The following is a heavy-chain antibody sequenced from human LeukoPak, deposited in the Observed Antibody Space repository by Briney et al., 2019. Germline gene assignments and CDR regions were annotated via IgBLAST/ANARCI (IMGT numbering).Heavy chain of an antibody. CDR2: IYYSGST. J-gene: IGHJ4*02. CDR3: ARGPLYYDSSGYYYYYFDY. D-gene: IGHD3-22*01. V-gene: IGHV4-59*01. Sequence: SETLSLTCAVYGGSFSGYYWSWIRQPPGKGLEWIGYIYYSGSTNYNPSLKSRVTISVDTSKNQFSLKLSSVTAADTAVYYCARGPLYYDSSGYYYYYFDYWGQGTLVTVSS. CDR1: GGSFSGYY.